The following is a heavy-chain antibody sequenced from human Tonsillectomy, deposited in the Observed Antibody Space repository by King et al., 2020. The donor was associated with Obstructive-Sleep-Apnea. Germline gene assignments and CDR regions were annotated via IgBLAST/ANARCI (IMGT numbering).Heavy chain of an antibody. D-gene: IGHD3-10*01. CDR1: GYTLTELS. Sequence: QLVQSGAEVKKPGASVKVSCKVSGYTLTELSMHWVRQAPGKGLEWMGGFDPEDGETIYAQKFQGRVTMTEDTSTDTAYMELSSLGSEDTAVYYCATFIGEPFGNWFDPWGQGTLVTVSS. J-gene: IGHJ5*02. CDR2: FDPEDGET. V-gene: IGHV1-24*01. CDR3: ATFIGEPFGNWFDP.